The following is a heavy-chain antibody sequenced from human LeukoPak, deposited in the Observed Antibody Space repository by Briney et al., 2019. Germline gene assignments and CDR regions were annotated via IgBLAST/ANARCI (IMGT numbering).Heavy chain of an antibody. V-gene: IGHV3-7*01. D-gene: IGHD3-9*01. CDR1: GFTFSSYW. CDR3: ARGPIIDDILTDIDY. CDR2: IKQDGSEK. J-gene: IGHJ4*02. Sequence: PGGSLRLSCAASGFTFSSYWMSWVRPAPGKGLEWVANIKQDGSEKYYVDSVKGRFTISRDNAKNSLYLQMNSLRAEDTAVYYCARGPIIDDILTDIDYWGQGTLVTVSS.